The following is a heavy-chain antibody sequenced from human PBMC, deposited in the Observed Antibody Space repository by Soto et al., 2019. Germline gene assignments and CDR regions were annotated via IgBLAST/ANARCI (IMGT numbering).Heavy chain of an antibody. CDR3: ARGLDYYDSSGYGPLDYYYYGMDV. J-gene: IGHJ6*02. V-gene: IGHV4-59*01. Sequence: SETLSLTCTVSGGSISSYYWSWIRQPPGKGLEWIGYIYYSGSTNYNPSLKSRVTISVDTSKNQFSLKLSSVTAADTAVYYCARGLDYYDSSGYGPLDYYYYGMDVWGHGTLVTVSS. CDR2: IYYSGST. D-gene: IGHD3-22*01. CDR1: GGSISSYY.